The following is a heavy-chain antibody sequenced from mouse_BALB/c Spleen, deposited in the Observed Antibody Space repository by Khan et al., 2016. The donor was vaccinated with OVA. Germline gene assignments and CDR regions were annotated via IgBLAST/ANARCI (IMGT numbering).Heavy chain of an antibody. CDR1: GFTFSNYA. J-gene: IGHJ3*01. V-gene: IGHV5-6-5*01. CDR3: ARDYWFAY. Sequence: EVELVESGGGLVKPGGSLKLSCAASGFTFSNYAMSWVRQTPEKRLEWVASISNGGNTYYLDSVKGRFTISRDNARNILYLQLRSLSSEYTAMYYCARDYWFAYWGQGTLVTVSA. CDR2: ISNGGNT.